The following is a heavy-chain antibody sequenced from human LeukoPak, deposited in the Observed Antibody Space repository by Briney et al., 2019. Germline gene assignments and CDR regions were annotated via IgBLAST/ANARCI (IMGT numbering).Heavy chain of an antibody. CDR2: INHSGST. D-gene: IGHD5-18*01. J-gene: IGHJ1*01. CDR3: ARGAWIQLWLLQD. V-gene: IGHV4-34*01. CDR1: GGSFSGYY. Sequence: SETLSLTCAVYGGSFSGYYWSWIRHPPGKGLEWIGEINHSGSTNYNPSLKSRVTISVDTSKNQFSLKLSSVTAADTAVYYCARGAWIQLWLLQDWGQGTLVTVSS.